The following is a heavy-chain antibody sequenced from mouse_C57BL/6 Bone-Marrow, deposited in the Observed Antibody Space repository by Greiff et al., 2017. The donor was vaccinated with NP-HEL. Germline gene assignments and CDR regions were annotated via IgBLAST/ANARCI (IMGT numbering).Heavy chain of an antibody. CDR1: GYSITSGYY. CDR2: ISYDGSN. Sequence: EVKLVESGPGLVKPSQSLSLTCSVTGYSITSGYYWNWIRQFPGNKLEWMGYISYDGSNNYNPSLKNRISITRDTSKNQFFLKLNSVTTEDTATYYCASSYPMDYWGQGTSVTVSS. J-gene: IGHJ4*01. V-gene: IGHV3-6*01. D-gene: IGHD5-1-1*01. CDR3: ASSYPMDY.